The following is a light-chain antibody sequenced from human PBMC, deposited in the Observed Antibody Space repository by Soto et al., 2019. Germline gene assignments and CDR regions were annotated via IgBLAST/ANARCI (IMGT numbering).Light chain of an antibody. CDR2: DAS. CDR3: QPYGSSPWR. Sequence: FTHAPGTPSLSPEATATLSSNTSQNIANDYLTWYQQKPGYAPRVLIYDASTRATGIPNRFSGSGSGTDFTLTISILEPEDFAMYYCQPYGSSPWRFGQGTKVDI. V-gene: IGKV3-20*01. CDR1: QNIANDY. J-gene: IGKJ1*01.